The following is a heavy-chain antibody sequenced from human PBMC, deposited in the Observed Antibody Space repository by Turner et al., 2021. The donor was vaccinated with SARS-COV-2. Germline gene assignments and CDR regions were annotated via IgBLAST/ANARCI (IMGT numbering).Heavy chain of an antibody. CDR2: ISYDGSNK. CDR3: ARGYSGSYRTYFDY. V-gene: IGHV3-30-3*01. D-gene: IGHD1-26*01. J-gene: IGHJ4*02. Sequence: QVQLVESGGGVVQPGRSLRLSCAASGFTFSSYAMHWVRQAPGKGLEWVAVISYDGSNKYSADSVKGRFTISRDNSKNTLYLQMNSLRAEDTTVYYCARGYSGSYRTYFDYWGQGTLVTVSS. CDR1: GFTFSSYA.